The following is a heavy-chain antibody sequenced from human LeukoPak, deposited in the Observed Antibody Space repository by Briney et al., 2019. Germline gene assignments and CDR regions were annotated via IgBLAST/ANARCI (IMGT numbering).Heavy chain of an antibody. V-gene: IGHV4-31*03. CDR2: IYYSGST. CDR3: AREDRRGVPAAGGVNWFDY. D-gene: IGHD2-2*01. Sequence: SETLSLTCTVSGGSISSGGYYWSWIRQHPGKGLEWIGYIYYSGSTNYNPSLKSRVTISVDKSKNQFSLKLSSVTAADTAVYYCAREDRRGVPAAGGVNWFDYWGQGTLVTVSS. J-gene: IGHJ4*02. CDR1: GGSISSGGYY.